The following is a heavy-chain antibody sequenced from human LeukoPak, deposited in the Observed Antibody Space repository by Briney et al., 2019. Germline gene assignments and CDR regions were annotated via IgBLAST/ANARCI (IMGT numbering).Heavy chain of an antibody. Sequence: GGSLRLSCAASGFTFSSYAMHWVRQAPGKGLEWVAVIWYDGSNKYYADSVKGRFTISRDNSKNTLYLQMNSLRAEDTAVYYCAGSLGVAGTIDYWGQGTLVTVSS. J-gene: IGHJ4*02. CDR2: IWYDGSNK. CDR3: AGSLGVAGTIDY. CDR1: GFTFSSYA. D-gene: IGHD6-19*01. V-gene: IGHV3-33*08.